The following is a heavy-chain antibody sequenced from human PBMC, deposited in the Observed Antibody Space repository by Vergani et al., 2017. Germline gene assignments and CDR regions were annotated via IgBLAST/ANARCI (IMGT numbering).Heavy chain of an antibody. CDR3: AREQWLPIDYFDY. CDR2: NSAYNGNT. D-gene: IGHD6-19*01. J-gene: IGHJ4*02. V-gene: IGHV1-18*04. CDR1: GYTFTSYG. Sequence: QVQLVQSGAEVKTPGASVKVSCKASGYTFTSYGISWVRQAPGQGLEWMGWNSAYNGNTNDEQKLQGIVTMTTATSTSTAYMELRSLRSDGTAVYYCAREQWLPIDYFDYWGQGPLVTVSA.